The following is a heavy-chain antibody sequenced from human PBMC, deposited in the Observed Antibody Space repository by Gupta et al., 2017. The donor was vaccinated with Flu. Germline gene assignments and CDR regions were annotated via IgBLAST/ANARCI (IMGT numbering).Heavy chain of an antibody. CDR3: AREFPCGGDCYVLDS. Sequence: QVQLVQSGAEVKEPGSSVKVSCKASGDTFSSDSITWVRQAPGQGLEWMGAILPIIAATNYAQKFQGRVFITADESTRTAYMEVTSLRADDTAVYYCAREFPCGGDCYVLDSWGQGTLVSVYS. CDR1: GDTFSSDS. V-gene: IGHV1-69*01. D-gene: IGHD2-21*02. J-gene: IGHJ4*02. CDR2: ILPIIAAT.